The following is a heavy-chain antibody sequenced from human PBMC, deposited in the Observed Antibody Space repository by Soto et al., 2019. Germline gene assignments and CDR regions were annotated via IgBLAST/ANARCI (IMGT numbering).Heavy chain of an antibody. J-gene: IGHJ5*02. CDR2: ISDSGSSI. CDR3: ARDTAFINSGFFDA. CDR1: GFTFSDYY. V-gene: IGHV3-11*01. Sequence: NPGGSLRLSCAASGFTFSDYYMNWIRQAPGKGLEWVSYISDSGSSIFYADSVKGRFTISRDSARKSLYLHMSSLRVEDTAVYYCARDTAFINSGFFDAWGQGTPVTVSS. D-gene: IGHD3-22*01.